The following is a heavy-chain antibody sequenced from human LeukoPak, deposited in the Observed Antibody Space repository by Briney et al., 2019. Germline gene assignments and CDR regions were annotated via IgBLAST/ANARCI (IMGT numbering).Heavy chain of an antibody. J-gene: IGHJ6*03. CDR3: ARAASKGFLAIYYYYYMDV. CDR1: GFTFSSYA. Sequence: GGSLRLSCAASGFTFSSYAMHWVRQAPGKGLEWVAVISYDGSNKYYADSVKGRFTISRDNSKNTLYLQMNSLRAEDTAVYYCARAASKGFLAIYYYYYMDVWGKGTTVTVSS. V-gene: IGHV3-30-3*01. D-gene: IGHD3-3*01. CDR2: ISYDGSNK.